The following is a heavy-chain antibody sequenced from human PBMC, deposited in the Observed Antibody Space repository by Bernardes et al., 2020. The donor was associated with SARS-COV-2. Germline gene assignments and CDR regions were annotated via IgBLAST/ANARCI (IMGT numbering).Heavy chain of an antibody. J-gene: IGHJ5*02. CDR2: IYYSGST. CDR1: GGSISSSSYY. CDR3: ARVVVPAVLDCWFDP. Sequence: SETLSLTCTVSGGSISSSSYYWGWIRQPPGKGLEWIGSIYYSGSTYYNPSLKSRVTISVDTSKNQFSLKLSSVTAADTAVYYCARVVVPAVLDCWFDPWGQRTTVTVAS. V-gene: IGHV4-39*07. D-gene: IGHD2-2*01.